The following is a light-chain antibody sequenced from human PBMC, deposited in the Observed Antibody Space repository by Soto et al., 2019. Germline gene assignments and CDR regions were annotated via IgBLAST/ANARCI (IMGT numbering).Light chain of an antibody. Sequence: DIVMAQSPDSLAVSLGERATINCKSSQSVLYSSNNKNYLAWYQQKPGQPPMLLIYWASTRESGVPDRFSGSGSGTDFTLTISSLQAEDVAVYYCQQYYITPLTFGGGTKVQIK. CDR3: QQYYITPLT. J-gene: IGKJ4*01. V-gene: IGKV4-1*01. CDR1: QSVLYSSNNKNY. CDR2: WAS.